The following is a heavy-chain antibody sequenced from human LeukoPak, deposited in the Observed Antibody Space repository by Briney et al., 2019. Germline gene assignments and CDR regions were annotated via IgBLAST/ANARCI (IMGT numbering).Heavy chain of an antibody. D-gene: IGHD6-19*01. CDR2: ISAYIGST. V-gene: IGHV1-18*01. CDR3: ARDRDSSGWYHYYYGMDV. J-gene: IGHJ6*02. CDR1: GYTFTSYG. Sequence: ASVKVSCKASGYTFTSYGISWVRQAPGQGLEWMGWISAYIGSTNYAQNLQGRVTMTTDTSTSTAYMELRSLRSDDTAVYYCARDRDSSGWYHYYYGMDVWGQGTTVTVSS.